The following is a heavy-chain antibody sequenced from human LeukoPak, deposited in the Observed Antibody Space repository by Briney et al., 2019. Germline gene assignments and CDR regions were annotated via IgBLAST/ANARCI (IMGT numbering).Heavy chain of an antibody. CDR3: ARVGQYQLLYSTAYYYYYMDV. V-gene: IGHV1-69*04. D-gene: IGHD2-2*02. J-gene: IGHJ6*03. Sequence: SVEVSCKASGGTFSSYAISWVRQAPGQGLEWMGRIIPILGIANYAQKFQGRVTITTDESTSTAYMELSSLRSEDTAVYYCARVGQYQLLYSTAYYYYYMDVWGKGTTVTVSS. CDR2: IIPILGIA. CDR1: GGTFSSYA.